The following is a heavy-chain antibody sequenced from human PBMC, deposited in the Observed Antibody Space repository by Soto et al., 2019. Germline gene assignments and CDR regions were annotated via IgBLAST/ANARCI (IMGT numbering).Heavy chain of an antibody. V-gene: IGHV1-69*01. J-gene: IGHJ4*02. CDR1: GGTFSSYA. CDR2: IIPIFGTA. D-gene: IGHD3-10*01. Sequence: QVQLVQSGAEVKKPGSSVKVSCKASGGTFSSYAISWVRQAPGHGLEWMGGIIPIFGTANYAQKCQGRGTITADESTSTAYMELRSLRSEDTAVYYCARDSGGYYGSGSYPPFDYWGQGTLVTVSS. CDR3: ARDSGGYYGSGSYPPFDY.